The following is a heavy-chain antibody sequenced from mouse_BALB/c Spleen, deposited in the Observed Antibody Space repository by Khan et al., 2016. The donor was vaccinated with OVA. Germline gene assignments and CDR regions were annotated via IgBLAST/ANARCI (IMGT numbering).Heavy chain of an antibody. CDR2: ISSDGDYT. J-gene: IGHJ3*01. D-gene: IGHD4-1*01. V-gene: IGHV5-6*01. Sequence: EVELVESGGDLVKSGGSLKLSCAASGFTFSPYSMSWVRQTPDKRLEWVATISSDGDYTYYPDSVKGRFNISRDNAKNTLYLQMSSLKSEDTAIYDCASHLTGSFAYWGQGTLVTVSA. CDR3: ASHLTGSFAY. CDR1: GFTFSPYS.